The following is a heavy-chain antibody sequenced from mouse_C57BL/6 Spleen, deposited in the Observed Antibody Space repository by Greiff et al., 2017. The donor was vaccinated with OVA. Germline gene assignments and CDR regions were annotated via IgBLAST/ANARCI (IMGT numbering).Heavy chain of an antibody. Sequence: VQLKESGPGLVKPSQSLSLTCSVTGYSITSGYYWNWIRQFPGNKLEWMGYISYDGSNNYNPSLKNRISITRDTSKNQFFLKLNSVATEDTATYYCAREDYGSRGYWGQGTTLTVSS. D-gene: IGHD1-1*01. CDR1: GYSITSGYY. V-gene: IGHV3-6*01. J-gene: IGHJ2*01. CDR3: AREDYGSRGY. CDR2: ISYDGSN.